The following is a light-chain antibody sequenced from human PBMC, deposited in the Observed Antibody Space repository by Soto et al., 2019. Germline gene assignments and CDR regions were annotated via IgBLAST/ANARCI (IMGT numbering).Light chain of an antibody. CDR3: QAWDSSTAVV. J-gene: IGLJ2*01. CDR1: KLGDKY. V-gene: IGLV3-1*01. Sequence: ELTQPPSVSVSPGQTASITCSGDKLGDKYACWYQQKPGQSPVLVIYQDSKRPSGIPERFSGSNSGNTATLTISGTQAMDEADYYCQAWDSSTAVVFGGGTQLTVL. CDR2: QDS.